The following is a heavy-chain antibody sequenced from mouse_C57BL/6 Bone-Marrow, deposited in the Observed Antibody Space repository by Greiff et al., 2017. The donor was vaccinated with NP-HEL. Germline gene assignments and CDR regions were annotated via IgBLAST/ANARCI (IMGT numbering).Heavy chain of an antibody. CDR1: GFTFSDAW. CDR2: IRNKANNHAT. Sequence: EVKLMESGGGLVQPGGSMKLSRAASGFTFSDAWMDWVRQSPEKGLEWVAEIRNKANNHATYYAESVKGRFTISRDDSKSSVYLQMNSLRAEDTGIYYCTRPFAYWGQGTLVTVSA. CDR3: TRPFAY. J-gene: IGHJ3*01. V-gene: IGHV6-6*01.